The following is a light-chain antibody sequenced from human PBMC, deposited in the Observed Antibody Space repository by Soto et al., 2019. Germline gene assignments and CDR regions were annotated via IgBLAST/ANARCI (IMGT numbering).Light chain of an antibody. CDR2: AVR. Sequence: QSVLTQPASVSGSPGQSITISCAGTMRDVGAYNLVSWYQQHPGRAPQLMIYAVRNRPSGISFRFSGSKSGNTASLTISGLQAEDEADYYCSSYTSKSSSIFGGGTKLTVL. CDR3: SSYTSKSSSI. CDR1: MRDVGAYNL. J-gene: IGLJ2*01. V-gene: IGLV2-14*01.